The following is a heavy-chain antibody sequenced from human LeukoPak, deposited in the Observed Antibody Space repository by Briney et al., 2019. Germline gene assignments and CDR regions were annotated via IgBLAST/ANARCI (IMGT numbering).Heavy chain of an antibody. J-gene: IGHJ3*02. CDR3: ARDDFWSGFGTFDI. D-gene: IGHD3-3*01. CDR1: GFTFSSYG. Sequence: GGSLRLSCAASGFTFSSYGMHWVRQAPGKGLEWVAVISYDGSNKYYADSVKGRFTISRDNSKNTLYLQMNSLRAEDTAVYYCARDDFWSGFGTFDIWGQGTMVTVSS. V-gene: IGHV3-30*19. CDR2: ISYDGSNK.